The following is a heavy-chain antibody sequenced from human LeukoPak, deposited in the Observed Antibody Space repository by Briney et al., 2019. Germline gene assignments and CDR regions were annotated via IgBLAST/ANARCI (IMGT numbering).Heavy chain of an antibody. CDR2: ISVSGDRT. CDR1: GFTFSSYS. D-gene: IGHD1-26*01. CDR3: AKSVVGATADAYDI. J-gene: IGHJ3*02. Sequence: RGSLRLSCAASGFTFSSYSMNWVRQAPGKGLEWVSVISVSGDRTYYADSVKGRFTISRDNSKNTLFLQMNNLRAEDTAVYYCAKSVVGATADAYDIWGQGTLVTVSS. V-gene: IGHV3-23*01.